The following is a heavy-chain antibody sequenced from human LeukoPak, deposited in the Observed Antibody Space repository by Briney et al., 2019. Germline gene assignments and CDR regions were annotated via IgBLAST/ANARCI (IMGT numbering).Heavy chain of an antibody. Sequence: PGGSLRLSCAASGFTFSSYAMHWVRQAPGKGLEWVAVISYDGSNKYYADSVKGRFTISRDNSKNTLYLQMNSLRAEDTAVYYCAKWDSSGYFDYWGQGTLVTVSS. D-gene: IGHD3-22*01. CDR2: ISYDGSNK. V-gene: IGHV3-30*04. CDR3: AKWDSSGYFDY. J-gene: IGHJ4*02. CDR1: GFTFSSYA.